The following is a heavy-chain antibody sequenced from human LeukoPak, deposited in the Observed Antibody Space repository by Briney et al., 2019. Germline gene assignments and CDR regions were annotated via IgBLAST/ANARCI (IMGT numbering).Heavy chain of an antibody. D-gene: IGHD2-15*01. V-gene: IGHV5-51*01. Sequence: GESLKISCKGSGYSFTSYWIGWVRQMPGKGLEWMGIIYPGDSDTRYSPSFQGQVTMSADKSINTAYLQWSSLKASDTAMYYCARRQGCSSSSCPPDSWGQGTLVTVSS. J-gene: IGHJ4*02. CDR1: GYSFTSYW. CDR2: IYPGDSDT. CDR3: ARRQGCSSSSCPPDS.